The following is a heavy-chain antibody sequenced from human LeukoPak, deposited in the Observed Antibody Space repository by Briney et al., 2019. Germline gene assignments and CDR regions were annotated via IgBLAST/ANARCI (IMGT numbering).Heavy chain of an antibody. CDR2: IIPILCIA. J-gene: IGHJ6*02. Sequence: SVTVSFTASGGTFSSYAISWVRQAPGQGLEWMGRIIPILCIANYAQKFQGRVTITADKSTSTAYMELSRLRSEDTAVYYCARVGWPRIVGAIPLYYYGMDVWGQGTTVTVSS. V-gene: IGHV1-69*04. CDR1: GGTFSSYA. CDR3: ARVGWPRIVGAIPLYYYGMDV. D-gene: IGHD1-26*01.